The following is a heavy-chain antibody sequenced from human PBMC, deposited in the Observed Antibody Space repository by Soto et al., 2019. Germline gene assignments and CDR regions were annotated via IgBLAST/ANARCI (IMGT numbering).Heavy chain of an antibody. V-gene: IGHV1-46*03. J-gene: IGHJ4*02. Sequence: GAPVKVSCEASGYTFTSYYMHWVRQAPGQGLEWMGIINPSGGSTSYAQKFQGRVTMTRDTSTSTVYMELSSLRSEDTAVYYCARGLDILTGYYEVEVDYWGQGTLVTVSS. D-gene: IGHD3-9*01. CDR3: ARGLDILTGYYEVEVDY. CDR1: GYTFTSYY. CDR2: INPSGGST.